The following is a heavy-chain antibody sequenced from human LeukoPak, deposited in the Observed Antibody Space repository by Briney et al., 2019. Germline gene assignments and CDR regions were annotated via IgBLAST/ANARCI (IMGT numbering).Heavy chain of an antibody. CDR1: GFTVSSYA. D-gene: IGHD3-22*01. Sequence: GGSLRLSCAASGFTVSSYAMSWVRQAPGKGLEWVSAISGSGGSTYYADSVKGRFTISRDNSKNTLYLQMNSLRAEDTAVYYCAKYVDSSGYLTFDYWGRGPLLSVST. CDR2: ISGSGGST. V-gene: IGHV3-23*01. J-gene: IGHJ4*02. CDR3: AKYVDSSGYLTFDY.